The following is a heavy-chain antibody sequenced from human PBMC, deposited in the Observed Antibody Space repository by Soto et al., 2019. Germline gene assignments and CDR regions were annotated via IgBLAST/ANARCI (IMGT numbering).Heavy chain of an antibody. J-gene: IGHJ4*02. V-gene: IGHV1-18*01. CDR1: GYTFATST. CDR2: IKAYSGNT. D-gene: IGHD4-17*01. CDR3: AIADYGDDDY. Sequence: QLQLVQSGPEAKKPGASVKVSCKASGYTFATSTISWLRQAPGQGPEWMGWIKAYSGNTNYAQKLLGRFTMTTDTSTSTAYMELRSLTTDDTAIYYCAIADYGDDDYWGQGTLVTVSS.